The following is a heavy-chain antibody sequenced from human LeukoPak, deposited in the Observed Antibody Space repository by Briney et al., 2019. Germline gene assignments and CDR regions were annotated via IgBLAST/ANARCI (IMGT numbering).Heavy chain of an antibody. Sequence: PGGSLRLSCAASGFTFSSYAMNWVRQSPGKGLEWVSGISGNGVTRHYADSVKGRLTISRDNSKSTLYLQMNSLRAEDTATYYCAREVGWFDSWGQGTLVTVSS. V-gene: IGHV3-23*01. D-gene: IGHD1-26*01. CDR2: ISGNGVTR. J-gene: IGHJ5*01. CDR1: GFTFSSYA. CDR3: AREVGWFDS.